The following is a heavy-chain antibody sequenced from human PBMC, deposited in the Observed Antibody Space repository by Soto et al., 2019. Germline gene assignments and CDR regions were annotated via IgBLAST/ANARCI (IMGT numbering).Heavy chain of an antibody. CDR2: ISSSSSYI. V-gene: IGHV3-21*01. CDR1: GFTFSSYS. Sequence: GGSLRLSCAASGFTFSSYSMNWVRQAPGKGLEWVSSISSSSSYIYYADSVKGRFTISRDNAKNSLYLQMNSLRAEDTAVYYCARDLTPVAGTFDYWGQGTLVTVSS. J-gene: IGHJ4*02. D-gene: IGHD6-19*01. CDR3: ARDLTPVAGTFDY.